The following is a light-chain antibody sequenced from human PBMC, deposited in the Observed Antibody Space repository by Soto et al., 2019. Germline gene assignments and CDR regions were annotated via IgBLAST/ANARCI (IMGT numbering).Light chain of an antibody. CDR2: GAS. J-gene: IGKJ1*01. CDR1: QGIREY. V-gene: IGKV1-27*01. CDR3: QAFNSALRP. Sequence: QMTQSPSSLSASLGDRVTITCRASQGIREYVAWYQQKPGKVPKLLIYGASTLQSGVPSRFSGSGSGTDFTLTISSLQPEDLGTYYCQAFNSALRPFGQGTKVEIK.